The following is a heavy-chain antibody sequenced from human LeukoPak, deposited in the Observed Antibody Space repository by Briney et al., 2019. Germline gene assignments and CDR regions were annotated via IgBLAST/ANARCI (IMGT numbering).Heavy chain of an antibody. Sequence: GGSLRLSCAASGFTFSNSLMHWVRQAPGKGLVWISHISTDGSSTNYADSVKGRFTISRDNAKNTLFLQMNSLRAEDTAVYYCARGRPYYDFWSGYYSPKGNWFDPWGQGTLVTVSS. J-gene: IGHJ5*02. V-gene: IGHV3-74*01. CDR3: ARGRPYYDFWSGYYSPKGNWFDP. CDR1: GFTFSNSL. D-gene: IGHD3-3*01. CDR2: ISTDGSST.